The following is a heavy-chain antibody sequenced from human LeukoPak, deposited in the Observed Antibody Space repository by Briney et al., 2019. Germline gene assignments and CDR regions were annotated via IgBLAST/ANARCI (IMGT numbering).Heavy chain of an antibody. CDR3: ARPNSPGDRVSAFDI. Sequence: PSETLSLTCTVSGGSISSYYWSWIRQPPGKGLEWIGYIYYSGSTNYNPSLKSRVTILVDTSKNQFSLKLSSVTAADTAVYYCARPNSPGDRVSAFDIWGQGTMVTVSS. D-gene: IGHD7-27*01. V-gene: IGHV4-59*01. CDR1: GGSISSYY. CDR2: IYYSGST. J-gene: IGHJ3*02.